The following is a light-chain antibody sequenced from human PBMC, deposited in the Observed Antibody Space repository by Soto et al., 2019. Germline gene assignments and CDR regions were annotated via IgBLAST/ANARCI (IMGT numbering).Light chain of an antibody. J-gene: IGLJ2*01. Sequence: QSVLTQPPSASGTPGQRVTISCSGSSSNIGSDSVNWYQQLPGTAPKLLIYRNNQRPSGVPDRLSGSKSGTSASLAISGLQSEHEADYYCAAWDDSLNGVVFGGGTKLTVL. CDR3: AAWDDSLNGVV. CDR2: RNN. CDR1: SSNIGSDS. V-gene: IGLV1-44*01.